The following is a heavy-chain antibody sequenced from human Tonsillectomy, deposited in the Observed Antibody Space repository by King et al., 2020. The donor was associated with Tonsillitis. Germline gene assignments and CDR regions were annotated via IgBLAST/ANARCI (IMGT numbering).Heavy chain of an antibody. Sequence: VQLVESGGGLVQPGRSLRLSCPASGFTFGDYTMSWFRQAPGKGLEWVGFIRSKAYGGTTEYAASVKGRFAISRDDSKSIAYLQMNSLKTEDTAVYYCTRVVDTAMGHIDYWGQGTLVTVSS. V-gene: IGHV3-49*03. J-gene: IGHJ4*02. D-gene: IGHD5-18*01. CDR2: IRSKAYGGTT. CDR3: TRVVDTAMGHIDY. CDR1: GFTFGDYT.